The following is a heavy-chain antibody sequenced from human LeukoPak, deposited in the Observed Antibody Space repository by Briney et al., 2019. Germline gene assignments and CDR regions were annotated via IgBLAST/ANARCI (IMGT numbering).Heavy chain of an antibody. J-gene: IGHJ2*01. Sequence: SETLSLTCTVSGGSISSYSYYWGWIRQSPGKWLEWIGSIYYSGSTHNNPSLKSRVTMFADTSKNHFFLKLSSVTATDTAVYYCARHRPRIAAAGYYFDLWGRGTLVTVSS. V-gene: IGHV4-39*01. CDR3: ARHRPRIAAAGYYFDL. CDR1: GGSISSYSYY. D-gene: IGHD6-25*01. CDR2: IYYSGST.